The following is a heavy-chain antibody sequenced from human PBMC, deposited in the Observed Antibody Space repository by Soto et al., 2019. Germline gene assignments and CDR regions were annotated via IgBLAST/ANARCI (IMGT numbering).Heavy chain of an antibody. CDR2: IKSKSDGETT. V-gene: IGHV3-15*01. D-gene: IGHD3-16*01. CDR1: GFSFSDAW. Sequence: EVQLVESGGGLVQPGGSLRLSCAASGFSFSDAWMIWVRQAPGKGLQWVGRIKSKSDGETTDYAAPVKGRFAISRDDSKKTVYLRMNSLKTEDTATYFCTTQGGGDDIYFDYWGQGTRVAVSS. J-gene: IGHJ4*02. CDR3: TTQGGGDDIYFDY.